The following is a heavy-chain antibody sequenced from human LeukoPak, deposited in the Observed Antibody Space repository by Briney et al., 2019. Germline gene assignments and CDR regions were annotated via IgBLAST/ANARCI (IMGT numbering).Heavy chain of an antibody. V-gene: IGHV3-30*18. J-gene: IGHJ4*02. CDR3: AKEYGYTYGEFDY. D-gene: IGHD5-18*01. CDR1: GFIFSSYG. Sequence: PGRSLRLSCAASGFIFSSYGMHWVRQAPGKGLECVAVISYDGSNKYYADSVKGRFTISRDNSKNTLYLQMNSLRAEDTAVYYCAKEYGYTYGEFDYWGQGTLVTVSS. CDR2: ISYDGSNK.